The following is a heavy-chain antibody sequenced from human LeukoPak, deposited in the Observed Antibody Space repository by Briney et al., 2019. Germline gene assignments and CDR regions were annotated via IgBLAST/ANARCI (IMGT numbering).Heavy chain of an antibody. CDR3: ATIYGSGTNRRPN. Sequence: PSETLSLTCAVSGDSISSNNWWSWVRQPPGMRLEWIGEIYHSGTANYNPSLKSRLTISVDKSKNQLSLRLTSVTAADTALYYCATIYGSGTNRRPNWGQGTLVTVSS. V-gene: IGHV4-4*02. CDR2: IYHSGTA. J-gene: IGHJ4*02. CDR1: GDSISSNNW. D-gene: IGHD3-10*01.